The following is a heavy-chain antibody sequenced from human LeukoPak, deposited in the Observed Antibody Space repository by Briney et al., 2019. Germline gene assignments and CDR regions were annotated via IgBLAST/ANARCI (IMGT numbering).Heavy chain of an antibody. CDR2: IKSKTDGGTT. D-gene: IGHD2-15*01. CDR3: TTDNPSRYCSGGSCYPNNYYYGMDV. J-gene: IGHJ6*02. V-gene: IGHV3-15*07. Sequence: GGSLRLSCAASGFTFSNAWMNWVRQAPGKGLEWVGRIKSKTDGGTTDYAAPVKGRFTISRDDSKNTLYLQMNSLKTEDTAVYYCTTDNPSRYCSGGSCYPNNYYYGMDVWGQGTTVTVSS. CDR1: GFTFSNAW.